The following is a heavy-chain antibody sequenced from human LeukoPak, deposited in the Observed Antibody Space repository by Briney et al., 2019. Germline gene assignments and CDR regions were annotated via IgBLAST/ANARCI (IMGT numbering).Heavy chain of an antibody. V-gene: IGHV3-23*01. J-gene: IGHJ4*02. CDR2: TGAGGDVT. D-gene: IGHD5/OR15-5a*01. CDR1: GVSFSNYA. CDR3: ARGIGLLDY. Sequence: GGSLRLSCAASGVSFSNYAMSWVRQAPGKGLEWVSSTGAGGDVTYYADSVKGRFTLSRDNSKNTLYLQMNSLRSEDTAVYFCARGIGLLDYWGQGILVTVSS.